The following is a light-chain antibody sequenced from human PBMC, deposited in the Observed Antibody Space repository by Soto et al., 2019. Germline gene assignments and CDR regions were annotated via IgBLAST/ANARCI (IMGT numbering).Light chain of an antibody. V-gene: IGLV2-14*01. J-gene: IGLJ1*01. CDR1: SSDVGGYNY. CDR3: TSHTTYNTPV. Sequence: TQPASVSGSPGQSIAISCTGTSSDVGGYNYVSWYQQHPDKAPKLIIHEVSNRPSGVSDRFSASKSGNTASLSISRLQADDEPDYSSTSHTTYNTPVFRSGTKLTV. CDR2: EVS.